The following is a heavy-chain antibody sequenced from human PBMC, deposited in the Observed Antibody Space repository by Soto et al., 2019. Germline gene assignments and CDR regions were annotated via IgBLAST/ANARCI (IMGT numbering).Heavy chain of an antibody. CDR1: GYSFTSNW. J-gene: IGHJ4*02. CDR3: ARHQRDDASRKIDC. D-gene: IGHD3-16*01. Sequence: ESLRISYQGSGYSFTSNWIGWVRQMPGKGLEWMGIINPADSDIKYSPSFQGQGTISADKSIGTAYLQWSSLKASDTAMYYCARHQRDDASRKIDCWGQGTLVTVSS. V-gene: IGHV5-51*01. CDR2: INPADSDI.